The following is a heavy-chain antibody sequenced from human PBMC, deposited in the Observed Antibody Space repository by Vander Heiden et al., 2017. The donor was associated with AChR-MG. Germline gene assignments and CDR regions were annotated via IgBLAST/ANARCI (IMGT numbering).Heavy chain of an antibody. Sequence: QAPGKGLAWVTFIRYDGSDKYYADSVMGRFTVSRDNSKDTVYLQMDSLRPEDTAVYYCAKDLPFGYYDTSGGDFWGQGTLVTVSS. CDR3: AKDLPFGYYDTSGGDF. CDR2: IRYDGSDK. V-gene: IGHV3-30*02. D-gene: IGHD3-22*01. J-gene: IGHJ4*02.